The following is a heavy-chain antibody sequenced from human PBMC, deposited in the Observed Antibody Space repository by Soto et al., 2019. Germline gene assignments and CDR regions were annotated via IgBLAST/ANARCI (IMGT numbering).Heavy chain of an antibody. CDR2: ISYDESNK. D-gene: IGHD3-3*01. J-gene: IGHJ6*02. Sequence: GGSLRLSCAASGFTFSSYGMHWVRQAPGKGLEWVAFISYDESNKYYADSVKGRFTISRDNSRTTLYLQMNSLRAEDTAVYFCAKRRNVLRFLEWSSGMEVGRHGTTVTVSS. CDR3: AKRRNVLRFLEWSSGMEV. V-gene: IGHV3-30*18. CDR1: GFTFSSYG.